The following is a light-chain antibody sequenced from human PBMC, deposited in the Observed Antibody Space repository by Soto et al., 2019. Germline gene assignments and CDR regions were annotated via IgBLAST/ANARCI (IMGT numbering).Light chain of an antibody. CDR2: GAS. CDR1: QTVSNNY. V-gene: IGKV3-20*01. CDR3: QQYGSSPKT. J-gene: IGKJ1*01. Sequence: PGERATGSCRASQTVSNNYLAWYQKKPGQAPRLLIYGASTRATGIPDRFSGSGSGTDFTLTISRLEPEDFAVYYCQQYGSSPKTFGQGTKVDI.